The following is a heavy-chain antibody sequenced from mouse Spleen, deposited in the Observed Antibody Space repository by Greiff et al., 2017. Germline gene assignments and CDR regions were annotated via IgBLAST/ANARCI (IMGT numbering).Heavy chain of an antibody. CDR1: GFSFNTYA. CDR3: VRHGGRYDDGFAY. D-gene: IGHD2-14*01. V-gene: IGHV10-1*01. Sequence: EVQLVESGGGLVQPKGSLKLSCAASGFSFNTYAMNWVRQAPGKGLEWVARIRSKSNNYATYYADSVKDRFTISRDDSESMLYLQMNNLKTEDTAMYYCVRHGGRYDDGFAYWGQGTLVTVSA. CDR2: IRSKSNNYAT. J-gene: IGHJ3*01.